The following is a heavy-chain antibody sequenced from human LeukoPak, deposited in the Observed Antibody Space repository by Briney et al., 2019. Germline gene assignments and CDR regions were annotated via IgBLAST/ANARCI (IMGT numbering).Heavy chain of an antibody. CDR1: GFTFSSYA. Sequence: GGSLRLSCAASGFTFSSYAMHWVRQAPGKGLEWVAVISYDGSNKYNAESVKGRFTISRDNSKNTLYLQMNSLRAEDTAVDYCARDGVGLTSSSSDYYYYYMDVWGKGTTVTVS. J-gene: IGHJ6*03. CDR3: ARDGVGLTSSSSDYYYYYMDV. V-gene: IGHV3-30-3*01. CDR2: ISYDGSNK. D-gene: IGHD6-6*01.